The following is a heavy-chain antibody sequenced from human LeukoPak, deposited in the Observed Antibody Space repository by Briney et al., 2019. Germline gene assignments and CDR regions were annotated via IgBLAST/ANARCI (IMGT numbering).Heavy chain of an antibody. CDR2: ISAYNGNT. CDR3: ARNPGTQAQFMDRGVIIPFDP. D-gene: IGHD3-10*01. V-gene: IGHV1-18*04. Sequence: ASVKVSCKASGYTFTSYGISWVRQAPGQGLEWMGWISAYNGNTNYAQKLQGRVTMTTDTSTSTAYMELRSLRSDDTAVYYCARNPGTQAQFMDRGVIIPFDPWGQGTLVTVSS. J-gene: IGHJ5*02. CDR1: GYTFTSYG.